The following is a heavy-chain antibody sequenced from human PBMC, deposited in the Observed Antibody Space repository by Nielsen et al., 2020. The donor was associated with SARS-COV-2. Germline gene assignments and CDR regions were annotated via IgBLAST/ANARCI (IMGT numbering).Heavy chain of an antibody. D-gene: IGHD3-22*01. V-gene: IGHV1-46*01. CDR3: ARGRKMYYYDSSGYYGAEDY. Sequence: ASVKVSCKASGYTFTNYYMHWVRQAPGQGLEWMGIINPSGGSTSYAQKFQGRVTMTRDTSTSTVYMELSSLRSEDTAVYYCARGRKMYYYDSSGYYGAEDYWGQGTLVTVSS. CDR1: GYTFTNYY. CDR2: INPSGGST. J-gene: IGHJ4*02.